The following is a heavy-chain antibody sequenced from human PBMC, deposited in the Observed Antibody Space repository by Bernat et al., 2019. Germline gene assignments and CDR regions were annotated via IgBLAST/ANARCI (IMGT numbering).Heavy chain of an antibody. J-gene: IGHJ4*02. D-gene: IGHD6-19*01. Sequence: QVQLVESGGGVVQPGRSLRLSCAASGFTFSSYAMHWVRQAPGKGLEWGAVISYDGSNKYYADSVKGRFTISRDNSKNTLYLQMNSLRAEDTAVYYCARGFLAVEHGGPNDYWGQGTLVTVSS. CDR3: ARGFLAVEHGGPNDY. CDR1: GFTFSSYA. CDR2: ISYDGSNK. V-gene: IGHV3-30-3*01.